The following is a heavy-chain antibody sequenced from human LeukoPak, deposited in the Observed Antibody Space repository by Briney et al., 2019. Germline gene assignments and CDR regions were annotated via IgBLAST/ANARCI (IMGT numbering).Heavy chain of an antibody. CDR3: ARGAQYYDFWSGRHNAHYYYYMDV. D-gene: IGHD3-3*01. CDR2: IIPIFGTA. V-gene: IGHV1-69*05. CDR1: GGTFSSYA. Sequence: ASVKVSCKASGGTFSSYAISWVRQAPGQGLEWMGGIIPIFGTANYAQKFQGRVTITTGESTSTAYMEPSSLRSEDTAVYYCARGAQYYDFWSGRHNAHYYYYMDVWAKGPRSPSP. J-gene: IGHJ6*03.